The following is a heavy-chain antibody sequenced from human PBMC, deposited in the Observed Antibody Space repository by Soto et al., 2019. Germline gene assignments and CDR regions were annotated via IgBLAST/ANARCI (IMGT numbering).Heavy chain of an antibody. J-gene: IGHJ6*02. Sequence: EVQLVESGGGLVQPGGSLILSCAASGFTFSTYHMNWVRQAPGKGLEWVSYIHSGGSRIYYADSVKGRFTISRDNAKNSLYLQMNSLRAEDTAVYYCARDGSTVTTNYHHAMDVWGQGTTVTVSS. CDR1: GFTFSTYH. CDR2: IHSGGSRI. CDR3: ARDGSTVTTNYHHAMDV. D-gene: IGHD4-17*01. V-gene: IGHV3-48*03.